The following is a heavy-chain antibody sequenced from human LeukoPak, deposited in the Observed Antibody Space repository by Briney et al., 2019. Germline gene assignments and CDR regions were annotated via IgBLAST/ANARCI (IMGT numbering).Heavy chain of an antibody. CDR3: ARHRFGHLFDT. Sequence: PSETLSLTCTVSGDSVSSYYWSWIWQPPGKGLEWIGYIYHTGHTEYNPSLKSRVSIPLDTSKSQFSLKLSSVTAADTAVYYCARHRFGHLFDTWGQGTLVTVSS. V-gene: IGHV4-59*02. CDR2: IYHTGHT. D-gene: IGHD3-16*01. CDR1: GDSVSSYY. J-gene: IGHJ4*02.